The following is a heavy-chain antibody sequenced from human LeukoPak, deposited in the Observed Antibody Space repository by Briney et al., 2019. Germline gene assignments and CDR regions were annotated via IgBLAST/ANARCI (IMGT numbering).Heavy chain of an antibody. D-gene: IGHD3-3*01. CDR2: ISAYNGNT. V-gene: IGHV1-18*01. J-gene: IGHJ4*02. Sequence: ASVTVSCKASGYTFTSYGISWVRQAPGQGLEWMGWISAYNGNTNYAQKLQGRVTMTTDTSTSTAYVELRSLRSDDTAVYYCAREVGDFWSGYDYWGQGTLVTVSS. CDR3: AREVGDFWSGYDY. CDR1: GYTFTSYG.